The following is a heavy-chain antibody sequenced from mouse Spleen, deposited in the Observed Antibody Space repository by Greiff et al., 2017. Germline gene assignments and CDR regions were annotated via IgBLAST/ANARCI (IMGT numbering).Heavy chain of an antibody. J-gene: IGHJ1*01. V-gene: IGHV6-3*01. D-gene: IGHD1-1*01. Sequence: EVKLVESGGGLVQPGGSMKLSCVASGFTFSNYWMNWVRQSPEKGLEWVAQIRLKSDNYATHYAESVKGRFTISRDDSKSSVYLQMNNLRAEDTGIYYCTGDHYYGSSHWYFDVWGAGTTVTVSS. CDR1: GFTFSNYW. CDR2: IRLKSDNYAT. CDR3: TGDHYYGSSHWYFDV.